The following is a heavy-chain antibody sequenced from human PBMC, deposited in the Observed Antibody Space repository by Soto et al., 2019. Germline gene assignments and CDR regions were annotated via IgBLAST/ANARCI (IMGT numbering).Heavy chain of an antibody. J-gene: IGHJ4*02. V-gene: IGHV3-66*04. D-gene: IGHD2-15*01. Sequence: EVQLVESGGGLVQPGGSLRLSCAASGFTVSSNYMSWVRQAPGKGLEWVSVLYSGGSTYYADSVKGRFTISRDNSKNTLYLQMNSLRAEATAVYYCARHPGTHPGSDYWGQGTLVTVSS. CDR2: LYSGGST. CDR3: ARHPGTHPGSDY. CDR1: GFTVSSNY.